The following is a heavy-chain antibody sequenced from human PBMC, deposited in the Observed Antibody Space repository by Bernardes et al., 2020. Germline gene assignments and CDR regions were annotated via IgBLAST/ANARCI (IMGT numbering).Heavy chain of an antibody. Sequence: SETLSLTCTVSGGSISSSSYYWGWIRQPPGKGLEWIGSIYYSGSTYYNPSLKSRVTISVDTSKNQFSLKLSSVTAADTAVYYCARLDNYYGSGGYWYFDLWGRGTLVTVSS. J-gene: IGHJ2*01. D-gene: IGHD3-10*01. CDR1: GGSISSSSYY. V-gene: IGHV4-39*01. CDR3: ARLDNYYGSGGYWYFDL. CDR2: IYYSGST.